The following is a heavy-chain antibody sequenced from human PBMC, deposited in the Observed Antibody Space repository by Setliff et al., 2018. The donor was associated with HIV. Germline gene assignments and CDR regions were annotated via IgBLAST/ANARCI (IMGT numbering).Heavy chain of an antibody. CDR3: AKLPSALYGDYFWYFDL. CDR2: INHSGST. D-gene: IGHD4-17*01. V-gene: IGHV4-34*01. J-gene: IGHJ2*01. CDR1: GGSFSGNY. Sequence: SETLSLTCAVYGGSFSGNYWTWIRQSPGKGLEWIGEINHSGSTNYKLSLKSRVTISVDASKNQFSLKLGPVTAADTAVYYCAKLPSALYGDYFWYFDLWGRGTLVTVSS.